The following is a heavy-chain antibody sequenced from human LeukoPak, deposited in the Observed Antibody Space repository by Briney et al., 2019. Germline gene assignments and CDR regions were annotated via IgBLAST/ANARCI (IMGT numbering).Heavy chain of an antibody. CDR2: MNPISGNV. D-gene: IGHD3-10*01. CDR1: GYTFTNYD. V-gene: IGHV1-8*01. Sequence: ASVKVSCKTSGYTFTNYDINWLRQASGQGPEWLGWMNPISGNVGYAQKFQGRVTMTADTSTSTAYMELRSLRYDDTAVYYCAKERARGFGELSAFGYWGQGTLVTVSS. CDR3: AKERARGFGELSAFGY. J-gene: IGHJ4*02.